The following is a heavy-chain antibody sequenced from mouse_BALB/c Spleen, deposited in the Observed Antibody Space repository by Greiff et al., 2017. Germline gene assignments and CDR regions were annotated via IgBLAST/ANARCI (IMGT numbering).Heavy chain of an antibody. CDR2: ISSGSSTI. CDR3: AGYYGSSLWFAY. J-gene: IGHJ3*01. V-gene: IGHV5-17*02. D-gene: IGHD1-1*01. CDR1: GFTFSSFG. Sequence: EVQRVESGGGLVQPGGSRKLSCAASGFTFSSFGMHWVRQAPEKGLEWVAYISSGSSTIYYADTVKGRFTISRDNPKNTLFLQMTSLRSEDTAMYYCAGYYGSSLWFAYWGQGTLVTVSA.